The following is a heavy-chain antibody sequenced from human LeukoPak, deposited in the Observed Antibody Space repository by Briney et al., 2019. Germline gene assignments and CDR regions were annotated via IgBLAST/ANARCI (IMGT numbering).Heavy chain of an antibody. CDR3: ARGTTYYDILTGYYDRGDDY. CDR2: IYSGGST. V-gene: IGHV3-53*01. J-gene: IGHJ4*02. Sequence: GGSLRLSCAASGFTVSSNYMSWVRQAPGKGLEWVSVIYSGGSTYYADSVKGRFTISRDNSKNTLYLQVNSLRAEDTAVYYCARGTTYYDILTGYYDRGDDYWGQGTLVTVSS. D-gene: IGHD3-9*01. CDR1: GFTVSSNY.